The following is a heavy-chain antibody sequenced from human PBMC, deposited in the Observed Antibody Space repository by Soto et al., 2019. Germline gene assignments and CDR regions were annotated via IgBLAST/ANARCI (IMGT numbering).Heavy chain of an antibody. J-gene: IGHJ5*02. CDR1: GYTLTSWG. V-gene: IGHV1-18*01. CDR2: IIANNENT. CDR3: ARVGGAWSYFGVDP. Sequence: ASVKVSGEASGYTLTSWGISWVRQAPGQDLERMGRIIANNENTNNAKKLQGRVTMTTDTKKRTAYMELRSLGSDETAVYSCARVGGAWSYFGVDPWRQGTRVTVSS. D-gene: IGHD1-26*01.